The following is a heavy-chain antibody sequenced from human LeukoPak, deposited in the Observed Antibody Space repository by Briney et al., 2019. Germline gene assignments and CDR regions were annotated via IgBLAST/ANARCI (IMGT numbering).Heavy chain of an antibody. CDR2: ISSNGGST. D-gene: IGHD1/OR15-1a*01. CDR1: GFTFSSYA. Sequence: GSLKLSFSASGFTFSSYAMHWVRRAPGKGLEYVSAISSNGGSTYYADSVKGRFTISRDNSKNTLYLQMSSLRAEDTAVYYCVKDYNWDIFHYWGQGTLVTVSS. V-gene: IGHV3-64D*09. J-gene: IGHJ4*02. CDR3: VKDYNWDIFHY.